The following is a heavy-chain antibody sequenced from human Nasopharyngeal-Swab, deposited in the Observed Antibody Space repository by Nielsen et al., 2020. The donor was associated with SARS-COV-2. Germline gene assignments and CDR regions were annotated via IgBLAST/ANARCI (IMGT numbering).Heavy chain of an antibody. J-gene: IGHJ4*02. CDR1: GFRISGYY. D-gene: IGHD3-22*01. CDR2: ISGGSNFI. V-gene: IGHV3-11*06. CDR3: ARDISGYYPEF. Sequence: GGSLRLSCEASGFRISGYYMSWIRQAPGKGLEWVSSISGGSNFINYADSVKSRFTVSRDNAKKSLYLQMNSLRPEDTAVYYCARDISGYYPEFWGQGTLVTVSS.